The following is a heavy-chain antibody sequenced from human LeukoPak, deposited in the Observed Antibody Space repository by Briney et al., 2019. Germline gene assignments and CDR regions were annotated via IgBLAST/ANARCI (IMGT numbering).Heavy chain of an antibody. D-gene: IGHD6-19*01. Sequence: AXVKVSCKASGGTFSSYAISWVRQAPGQGLEWMGRIIPIFGTANYAQKFQGRVTITTDESTSTAYMELSSLRSEDTAVYYCARDASSGWNPSWFDPWGQGTLVTVSS. J-gene: IGHJ5*02. CDR1: GGTFSSYA. CDR3: ARDASSGWNPSWFDP. V-gene: IGHV1-69*05. CDR2: IIPIFGTA.